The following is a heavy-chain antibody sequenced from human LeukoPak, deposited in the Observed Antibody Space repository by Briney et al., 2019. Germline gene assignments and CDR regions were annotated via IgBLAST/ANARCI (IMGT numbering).Heavy chain of an antibody. CDR3: AEAGSERVGYCSSTSCYGLGGVYYFDY. Sequence: GGSLRLSYTTSGFSFGDYAFSWVRQAPGRGREGVAVIWYDGSNKYYADSVKGRFTISRDNSKKTLYLQLNSLRAEDTAVYYCAEAGSERVGYCSSTSCYGLGGVYYFDYWGQGTLVTVSS. D-gene: IGHD2-2*01. CDR1: GFSFGDYA. CDR2: IWYDGSNK. J-gene: IGHJ4*02. V-gene: IGHV3-33*06.